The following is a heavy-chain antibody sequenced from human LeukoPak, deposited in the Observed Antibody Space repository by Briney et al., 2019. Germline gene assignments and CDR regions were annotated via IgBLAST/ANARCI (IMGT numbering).Heavy chain of an antibody. CDR1: GGSISSYY. CDR2: IYTSGST. Sequence: PSETLSLTCTVSGGSISSYYWSWIRQPAGKGLEWIGRIYTSGSTNYNPSLKSRVTMSVDTSKNQFSLKLSSVTAADTAVYYCVLSTMIVVVITPSFDYWGQGTLVTVSS. D-gene: IGHD3-22*01. J-gene: IGHJ4*02. CDR3: VLSTMIVVVITPSFDY. V-gene: IGHV4-4*07.